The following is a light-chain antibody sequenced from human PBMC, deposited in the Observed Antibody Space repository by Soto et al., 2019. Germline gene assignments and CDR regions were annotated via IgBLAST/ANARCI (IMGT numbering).Light chain of an antibody. CDR2: GNN. CDR3: GTWDSSLAAGV. Sequence: QSVLTQPPSVSAAPGQMVTISCSGGSSNIGSNDISWYQQLPGTAPRLLIYGNNKRPSGIPDRFSGSKSGTSATLGITELQTGDEADYYCGTWDSSLAAGVFGGGTKLTVL. CDR1: SSNIGSND. J-gene: IGLJ2*01. V-gene: IGLV1-51*02.